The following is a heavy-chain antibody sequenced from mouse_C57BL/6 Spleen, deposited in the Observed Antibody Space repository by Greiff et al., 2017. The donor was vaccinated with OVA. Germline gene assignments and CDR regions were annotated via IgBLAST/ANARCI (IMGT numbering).Heavy chain of an antibody. CDR1: GYTFTDYN. D-gene: IGHD2-5*01. J-gene: IGHJ2*01. CDR3: ARRGYSNFYFDY. Sequence: VQLQQSGPELVKPGASVTIPCKASGYTFTDYNMDWVKQSHGKSLEWIGDINPNNGGTTYNQKFKGKAILTVDKSSSTAYMELRSLTSADTTVYYCARRGYSNFYFDYWGQGTTLTVSS. CDR2: INPNNGGT. V-gene: IGHV1-18*01.